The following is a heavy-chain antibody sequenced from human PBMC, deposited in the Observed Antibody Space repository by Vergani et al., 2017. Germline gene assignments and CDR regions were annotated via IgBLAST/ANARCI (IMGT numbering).Heavy chain of an antibody. J-gene: IGHJ4*02. CDR2: IYWNDDK. Sequence: QITLKESGPTLVKPTQTLTLTCTFSGFSLSTSGVGVGWIRQPPGKALEWLALIYWNDDKRYSPSLKSRLTITKDTSKNQVVLTMTNMDPVDTATYYCAXRRGRGPRAAAGTFSRWGYFDYWGQGTLVTVSS. D-gene: IGHD6-13*01. CDR3: AXRRGRGPRAAAGTFSRWGYFDY. CDR1: GFSLSTSGVG. V-gene: IGHV2-5*01.